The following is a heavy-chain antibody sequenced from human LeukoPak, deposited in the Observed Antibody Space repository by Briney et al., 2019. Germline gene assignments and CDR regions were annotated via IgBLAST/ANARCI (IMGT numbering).Heavy chain of an antibody. CDR3: ARGDYGDHAGY. J-gene: IGHJ4*02. Sequence: SETLSLTCTVSGSSMTSYYWSWIRQPPGKGLEWIGYIYFSGSTNYNPSLKSRVTISLDMSKNQFSLKLSSVIAADTAVYYCARGDYGDHAGYWGQGTLVTVSS. CDR2: IYFSGST. D-gene: IGHD4-17*01. CDR1: GSSMTSYY. V-gene: IGHV4-59*01.